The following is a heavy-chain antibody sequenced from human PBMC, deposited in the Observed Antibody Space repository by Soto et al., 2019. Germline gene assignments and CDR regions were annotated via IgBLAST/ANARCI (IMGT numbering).Heavy chain of an antibody. D-gene: IGHD5-18*01. CDR2: ISAYNGNT. V-gene: IGHV1-18*01. Sequence: QVQLVQSGAEVKKPGASVKVPCKASGYTFTSYGISWVRQAPGQGLEWMGWISAYNGNTNYAQKLQGRVTMTTDTSASTAYMARRSLRSDATAVYYCARLVPLWYYGMDVWGQGTTVTVSS. CDR1: GYTFTSYG. CDR3: ARLVPLWYYGMDV. J-gene: IGHJ6*02.